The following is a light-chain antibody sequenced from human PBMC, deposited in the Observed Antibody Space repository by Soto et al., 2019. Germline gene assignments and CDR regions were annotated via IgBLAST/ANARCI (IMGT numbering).Light chain of an antibody. V-gene: IGKV1-39*01. CDR1: QSISSY. J-gene: IGKJ1*01. Sequence: DIQMTQSPSSLSASVGDRVTLTCRASQSISSYLNWYQQKPGKAPKLLIYAASSLQSGVPSRFSGSGSGTDLTLTISSLQPEDFATYYCQQSYSTPWTFGQGNKVEIK. CDR2: AAS. CDR3: QQSYSTPWT.